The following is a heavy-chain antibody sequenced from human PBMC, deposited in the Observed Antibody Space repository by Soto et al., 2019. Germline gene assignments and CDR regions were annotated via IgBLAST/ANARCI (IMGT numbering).Heavy chain of an antibody. CDR1: GFTFSSYA. D-gene: IGHD5-18*01. Sequence: SGGSLRLSCAASGFTFSSYAMHWVRQALGKGLEWVAVISYDGSNKYYADSVKGRFTISRDNSKNTLYLQMNSLRAEDTAVYYCARDTAMGYSYYYYGMDVWGQGTTVTVSS. CDR2: ISYDGSNK. CDR3: ARDTAMGYSYYYYGMDV. J-gene: IGHJ6*02. V-gene: IGHV3-30-3*01.